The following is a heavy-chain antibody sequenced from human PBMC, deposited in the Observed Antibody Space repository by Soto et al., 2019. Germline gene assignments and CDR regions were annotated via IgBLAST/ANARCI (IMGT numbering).Heavy chain of an antibody. CDR2: IYPGNSYT. V-gene: IGHV5-51*01. CDR3: ARHVYYDVLKKNY. D-gene: IGHD3-9*01. J-gene: IGHJ4*02. Sequence: ELQLVQSGAEVKKPGESLKISCKGSGYNFANYWIGWVRQMPGKGLEWMGIIYPGNSYTRYSPSFQGQVTISADTSISTAYLEWSSLKASDTAIYYCARHVYYDVLKKNYWGQGTLVTVSS. CDR1: GYNFANYW.